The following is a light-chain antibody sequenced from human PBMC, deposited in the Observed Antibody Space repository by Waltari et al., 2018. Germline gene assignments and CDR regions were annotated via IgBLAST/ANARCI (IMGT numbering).Light chain of an antibody. CDR1: QSVSRSY. CDR2: GSF. J-gene: IGKJ4*01. Sequence: DIVLTQSPGTLSLSPGERASLPCRASQSVSRSYLAWYQQKPGQPPSVLLYGSFSRATGIPDRFSGSGSGTDFTLTISRLEPEDFAVYYCQQYGSSPLTFGGGTKVEIK. V-gene: IGKV3-20*01. CDR3: QQYGSSPLT.